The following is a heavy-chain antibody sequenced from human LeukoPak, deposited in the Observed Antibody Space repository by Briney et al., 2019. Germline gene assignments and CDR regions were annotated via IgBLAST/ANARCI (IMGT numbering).Heavy chain of an antibody. CDR1: GVTFSSNSTD. CDR3: ARTPAAEGVWVDY. D-gene: IGHD6-25*01. CDR2: TYYRTKLYK. V-gene: IGHV6-1*01. J-gene: IGHJ4*02. Sequence: SQTLSLTCAISGVTFSSNSTDWDWLRQSPWRGLDWLVRTYYRTKLYKDYVVAVISLITINPDTSKNKFSLQLNSVTPEDTAVYYCARTPAAEGVWVDYWGQGTLVTVSS.